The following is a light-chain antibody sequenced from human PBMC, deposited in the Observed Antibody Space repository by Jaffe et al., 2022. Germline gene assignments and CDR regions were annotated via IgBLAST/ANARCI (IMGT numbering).Light chain of an antibody. CDR2: DVS. V-gene: IGLV2-14*03. CDR1: NSDVGAYNY. CDR3: TSYTTSSTWV. J-gene: IGLJ3*02. Sequence: QSALTQPASVSESPGQSITISCTGTNSDVGAYNYVSWYQQHPGKAPKLMIYDVSNRPSGVSNRFSGSKSGNTASLTISGLQAEDEADYYCTSYTTSSTWVFGGGTKLTVL.